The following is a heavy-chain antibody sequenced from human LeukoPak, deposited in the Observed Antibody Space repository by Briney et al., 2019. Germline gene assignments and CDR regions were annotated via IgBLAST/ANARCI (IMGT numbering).Heavy chain of an antibody. Sequence: SETLSLTCAVYGGCFSGYYWSWIRQPPGKGLEWIGEINHSGSTNYNPSVKSRVAISVDTSKNQFSLKLSSVTAADTAVYYCARGVVAARYYYYYMDVWGKGTTVTVSS. D-gene: IGHD6-6*01. J-gene: IGHJ6*03. CDR3: ARGVVAARYYYYYMDV. CDR2: INHSGST. CDR1: GGCFSGYY. V-gene: IGHV4-34*01.